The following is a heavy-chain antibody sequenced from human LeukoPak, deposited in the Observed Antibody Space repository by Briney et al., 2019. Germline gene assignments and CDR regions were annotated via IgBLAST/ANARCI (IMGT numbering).Heavy chain of an antibody. D-gene: IGHD5-18*01. CDR3: ARGPFRNVETAMVASRFDP. J-gene: IGHJ5*02. Sequence: ASLKVSCKASGYTFTGYYIHWARQAPGQGLEWMGWIDSDSGATNYPQKFQGRVTMTRDTSITTAYMELRRLRSDDTAVYYCARGPFRNVETAMVASRFDPWGQGTLVTVS. V-gene: IGHV1-2*02. CDR1: GYTFTGYY. CDR2: IDSDSGAT.